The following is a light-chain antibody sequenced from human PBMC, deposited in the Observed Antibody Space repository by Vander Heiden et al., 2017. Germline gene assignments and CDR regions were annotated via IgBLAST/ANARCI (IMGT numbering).Light chain of an antibody. CDR3: STWDTSLSAVV. CDR1: RSNIGNNY. J-gene: IGLJ3*02. CDR2: DNN. V-gene: IGLV1-51*01. Sequence: QSVLTQPPSVSAAPGQKVTLPSSGSRSNIGNNYVSWYQQFQGTTPKLLISDNNKRPSGTPDRFSGSKSGTSATLGITGLQTGDEADYYCSTWDTSLSAVVFGGGTKVNVL.